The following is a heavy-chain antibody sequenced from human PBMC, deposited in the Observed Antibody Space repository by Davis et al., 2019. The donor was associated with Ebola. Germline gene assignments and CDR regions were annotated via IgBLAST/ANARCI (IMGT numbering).Heavy chain of an antibody. CDR1: GGAISSYY. CDR3: ARGSKSNDGNAFDV. J-gene: IGHJ3*01. D-gene: IGHD1-20*01. Sequence: PSETLSLTCTVSGGAISSYYWTWIRQPAGKGLEWIGRVSDSGNTHYNAALKSRATMSVDTSKNQCSLKLNFVTAADTALYYCARGSKSNDGNAFDVWGQGTMVTVSS. CDR2: VSDSGNT. V-gene: IGHV4-4*07.